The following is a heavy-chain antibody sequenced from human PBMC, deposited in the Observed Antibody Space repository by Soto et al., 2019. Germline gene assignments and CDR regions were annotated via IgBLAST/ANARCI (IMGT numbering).Heavy chain of an antibody. Sequence: GGSLRLSWAASGFTFTSYGMHWVRQAPGKGLEWMALILHDGSAEYYADSVKGRFTISRDNSKNTLYLQMNSLRAEDTAVYYCARSRDGYSFYFYYGMDGWGQGTTVTVSS. V-gene: IGHV3-30*03. D-gene: IGHD4-4*01. CDR3: ARSRDGYSFYFYYGMDG. J-gene: IGHJ6*02. CDR1: GFTFTSYG. CDR2: ILHDGSAE.